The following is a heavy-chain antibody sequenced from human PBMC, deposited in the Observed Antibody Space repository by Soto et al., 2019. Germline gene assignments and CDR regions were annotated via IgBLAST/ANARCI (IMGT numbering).Heavy chain of an antibody. CDR2: IYYTGST. CDR1: GVSISNDVYY. V-gene: IGHV4-31*03. J-gene: IGHJ4*02. Sequence: SETLSLTCTVSGVSISNDVYYWTWIRQYPGKGLEWVGYIYYTGSTYYNPSLTSRVMMSPDTSKNQFSLKLTSVTAADTAVYYCARQEYGDYVFLDYWGQGTLVTVSS. CDR3: ARQEYGDYVFLDY. D-gene: IGHD4-17*01.